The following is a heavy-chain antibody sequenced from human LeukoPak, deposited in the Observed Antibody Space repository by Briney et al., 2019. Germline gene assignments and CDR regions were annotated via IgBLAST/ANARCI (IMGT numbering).Heavy chain of an antibody. CDR1: GASVSSVGYC. CDR3: ARAGRPLQH. V-gene: IGHV4-61*08. J-gene: IGHJ1*01. D-gene: IGHD7-27*01. CDR2: ICYSGST. Sequence: SETLSLTCTVSGASVSSVGYCWSWIRQPPXKGLWWIGYICYSGSTNYNPSLKIRVTISVDTSPKQFPLKLRSVTAVEPAVSSCARAGRPLQHWGPGPLVPVSS.